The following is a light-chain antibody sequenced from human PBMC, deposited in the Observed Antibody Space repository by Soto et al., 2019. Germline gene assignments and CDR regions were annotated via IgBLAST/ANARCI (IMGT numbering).Light chain of an antibody. V-gene: IGKV3-15*01. CDR2: GAS. CDR1: QSVNSN. J-gene: IGKJ1*01. Sequence: ETVMSQSPATLSVSKGERATLSCRASQSVNSNLAWYQQKLGQAPRVLIFGASTRATGIPARFSGSGSGTEFSLTINSLQSEDFAVYYCQEYNTWPWTFGHGTNVAIK. CDR3: QEYNTWPWT.